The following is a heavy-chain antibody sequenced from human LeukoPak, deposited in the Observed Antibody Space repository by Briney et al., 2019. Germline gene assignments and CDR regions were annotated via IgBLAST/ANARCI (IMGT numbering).Heavy chain of an antibody. CDR2: ISSSGSTI. V-gene: IGHV3-11*04. CDR1: GFTFSDYY. J-gene: IGHJ3*02. D-gene: IGHD3-10*01. CDR3: ARDSTYGSGSYYADAFDI. Sequence: GGSLRLSCAASGFTFSDYYMNWVRQAPGKGLEWVSYISSSGSTIYYADSVKGRFTISRDNAKNSLYLQMNSLRAEDTAVYYCARDSTYGSGSYYADAFDIWGQGTMVTVSS.